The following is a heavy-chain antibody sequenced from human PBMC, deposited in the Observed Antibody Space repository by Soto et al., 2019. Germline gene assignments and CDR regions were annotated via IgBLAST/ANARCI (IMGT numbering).Heavy chain of an antibody. D-gene: IGHD1-26*01. V-gene: IGHV3-30*04. J-gene: IGHJ3*02. CDR2: ISYDGSNK. CDR3: ARDWGGSYDAFDI. Sequence: GGSLRLSCAASGFTFSSYAMHWVRQAPGKGLEWVAVISYDGSNKYYADSVKGRFTISRDNSKNTLYLQMNSLRAEDTAVYYCARDWGGSYDAFDIWGQGTMVTVSS. CDR1: GFTFSSYA.